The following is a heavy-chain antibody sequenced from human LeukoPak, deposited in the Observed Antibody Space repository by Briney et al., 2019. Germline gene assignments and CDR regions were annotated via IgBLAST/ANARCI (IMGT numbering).Heavy chain of an antibody. CDR1: GYTLTELS. J-gene: IGHJ4*02. Sequence: GASVKVSCKVSGYTLTELSMHWVRQAPGKGLEWMGGFDPEDGETIYAQKFQGRVTMTEDTSTDTAYMELSSLRSEDTAVYYCATSDIVLTAYAPFDYWGQGTLVTVSS. CDR3: ATSDIVLTAYAPFDY. D-gene: IGHD2-8*01. CDR2: FDPEDGET. V-gene: IGHV1-24*01.